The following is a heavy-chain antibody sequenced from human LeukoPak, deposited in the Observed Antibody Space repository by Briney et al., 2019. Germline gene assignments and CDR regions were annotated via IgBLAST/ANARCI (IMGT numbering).Heavy chain of an antibody. CDR1: GGSISSSNYY. CDR2: IYYSGST. CDR3: ARRTTMVRGGIIPWFET. Sequence: SETLSLTCTVSGGSISSSNYYWGWIRQPPGRVLEMIGSIYYSGSTYYDPSLKSRVTICVDTSKNQFSLKLSSVTAADTAVYYCARRTTMVRGGIIPWFETWGQRTLVTVSS. D-gene: IGHD3-10*01. V-gene: IGHV4-39*01. J-gene: IGHJ5*02.